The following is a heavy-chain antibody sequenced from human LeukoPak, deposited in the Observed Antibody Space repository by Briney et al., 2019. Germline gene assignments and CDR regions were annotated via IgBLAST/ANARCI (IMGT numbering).Heavy chain of an antibody. D-gene: IGHD3-3*01. CDR2: IYTSGST. Sequence: SETLSLTCTVSGGSISSGSYYWSWIRQPAGKGREWIGRIYTSGSTHYNPSLKSRVTISVDTSKNQFSLKLSSVTAADTAVYYCARARNYDFWSGYYSFDYWGQGTLVTVSS. J-gene: IGHJ4*02. V-gene: IGHV4-61*02. CDR3: ARARNYDFWSGYYSFDY. CDR1: GGSISSGSYY.